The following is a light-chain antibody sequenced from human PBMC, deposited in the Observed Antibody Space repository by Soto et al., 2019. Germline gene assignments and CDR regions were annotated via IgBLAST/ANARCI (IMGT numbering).Light chain of an antibody. Sequence: QSVLTQPPSASGTPGQRVAISCSGSRSNIESNTVNWYQQLPGAAPKLLIFSNNQRPSGVPDRFAGSKSGTSASLAISGLQSEDEADYFCASWDASLNGWMFGGGNKVTVL. CDR3: ASWDASLNGWM. J-gene: IGLJ3*02. CDR2: SNN. V-gene: IGLV1-44*01. CDR1: RSNIESNT.